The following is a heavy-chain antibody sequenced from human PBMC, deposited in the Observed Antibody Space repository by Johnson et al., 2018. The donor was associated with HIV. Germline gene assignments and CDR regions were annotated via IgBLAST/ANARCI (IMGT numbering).Heavy chain of an antibody. Sequence: VQVVESGGGVVQPGGSLRLSCAASEFPFSTYWMAWVRQAPGRGLECVAIINGDGSSKLYVDSVKGRFTVSRDNAGNSLSLQMSSLRVDDTAIYYCARDPLGGAFDMWGQGTMVTVSS. V-gene: IGHV3-7*01. CDR3: ARDPLGGAFDM. CDR1: EFPFSTYW. J-gene: IGHJ3*02. CDR2: INGDGSSK.